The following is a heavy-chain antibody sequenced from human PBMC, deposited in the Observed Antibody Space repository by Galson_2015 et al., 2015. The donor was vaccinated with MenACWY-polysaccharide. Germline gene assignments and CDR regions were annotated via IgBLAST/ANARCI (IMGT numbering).Heavy chain of an antibody. CDR1: GGTFSSYA. J-gene: IGHJ6*03. D-gene: IGHD1-26*01. V-gene: IGHV1-69*06. CDR2: IIPIFGTA. Sequence: CKASGGTFSSYAISWVRQAPGQGLEWMGGIIPIFGTANYAQKFQGRVTITADKSTSTAYMELSSLRSEDTAVYYCARSRSGSYQYYYYYYMDVWGKGTTVTVSS. CDR3: ARSRSGSYQYYYYYYMDV.